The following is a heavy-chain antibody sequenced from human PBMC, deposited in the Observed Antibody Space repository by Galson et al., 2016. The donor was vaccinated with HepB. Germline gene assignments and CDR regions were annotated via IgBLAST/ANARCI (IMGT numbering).Heavy chain of an antibody. J-gene: IGHJ6*02. V-gene: IGHV4-61*02. CDR2: VYITGST. CDR3: ARGGYSDYDFLTFYYYYGMDV. D-gene: IGHD5-12*01. CDR1: GGSISSGSYY. Sequence: TLSLTCTVSGGSISSGSYYWSWIRQPAGKGLEWIGRVYITGSTNHNPSLKSRVTISVDTSKNQFSLKLSSVTAADTAVYYCARGGYSDYDFLTFYYYYGMDVWGQGTLVTISS.